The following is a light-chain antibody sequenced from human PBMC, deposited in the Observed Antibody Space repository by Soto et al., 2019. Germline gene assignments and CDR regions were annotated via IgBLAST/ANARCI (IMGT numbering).Light chain of an antibody. Sequence: DIQMTQSPSPLSASIGDRVTITCRASQSIDNWLAWYQQKPGKAPQLLIYDASRVKTGGPSRFTASGSGTEFSLTINTLQADDSATYFCQHYNGYPYTFGPGTKVDIK. CDR2: DAS. V-gene: IGKV1-5*01. CDR1: QSIDNW. J-gene: IGKJ2*01. CDR3: QHYNGYPYT.